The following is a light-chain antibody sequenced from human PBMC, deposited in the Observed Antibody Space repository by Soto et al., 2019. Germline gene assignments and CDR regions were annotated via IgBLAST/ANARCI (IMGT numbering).Light chain of an antibody. V-gene: IGLV2-14*03. CDR1: SSDVGGYDH. Sequence: QSALTQPASVSGSPGQSITISCTGTSSDVGGYDHVSWYQQHPGKAPKLIIYDVTVRPSGISPRLSGSKSDNTASLAVSGLQPEDEAYYYCSSYTNKDTLLFGEGTKLTVL. CDR2: DVT. CDR3: SSYTNKDTLL. J-gene: IGLJ3*02.